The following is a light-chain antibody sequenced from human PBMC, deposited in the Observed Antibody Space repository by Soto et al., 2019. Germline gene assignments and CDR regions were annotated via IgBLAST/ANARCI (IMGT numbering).Light chain of an antibody. CDR3: SSYTSSSTNYV. V-gene: IGLV2-14*01. CDR2: EVS. J-gene: IGLJ1*01. CDR1: SSDVGGYNY. Sequence: QSALTQPASVSGSPGQSITISCTGTSSDVGGYNYVSWYQQHPGKAPKLMIYEVSTRPSGVSTRFSGSKSGNTASLTISGLQEEDEADYYCSSYTSSSTNYVFGTGTKLTVL.